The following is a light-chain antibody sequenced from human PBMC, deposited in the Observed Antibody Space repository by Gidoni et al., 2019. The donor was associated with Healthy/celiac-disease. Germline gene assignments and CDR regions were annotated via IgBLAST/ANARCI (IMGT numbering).Light chain of an antibody. CDR1: QSISSY. CDR2: AAS. Sequence: IQLTHSPSSLSASVGDRVTITCRASQSISSYLNWYQQKPGKAPKLLIYAASSLQSGVPSRFSGSGSGTDFTLTISSLQPEDFATYYCQQSYSTPLAFGQXTKVEIK. V-gene: IGKV1-39*01. CDR3: QQSYSTPLA. J-gene: IGKJ1*01.